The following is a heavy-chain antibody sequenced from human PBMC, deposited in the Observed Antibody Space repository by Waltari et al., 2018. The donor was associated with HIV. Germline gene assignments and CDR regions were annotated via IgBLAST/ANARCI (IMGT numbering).Heavy chain of an antibody. V-gene: IGHV3-30*18. CDR1: GFTFSSYG. D-gene: IGHD6-19*01. CDR2: ISYDGSNK. CDR3: AKDRQWLVPYFDY. J-gene: IGHJ4*02. Sequence: QVQLVESGGGVVQPGRSLRLSCTASGFTFSSYGMHWVRKAPCKGLERVAVISYDGSNKYYADSVKGRFTISRDNSKNTLYLQMNSLRAEDTAVYYCAKDRQWLVPYFDYWGQGTLVTVSS.